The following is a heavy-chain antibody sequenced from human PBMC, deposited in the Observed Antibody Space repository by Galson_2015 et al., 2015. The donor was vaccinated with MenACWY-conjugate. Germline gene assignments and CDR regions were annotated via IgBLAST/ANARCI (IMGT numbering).Heavy chain of an antibody. D-gene: IGHD5-18*01. Sequence: SLRLSCAASGFTFSSYAMSWVRQAPGKGLEWVSAISGSGGSTYYADSVKGRFTISRDNSKNTLYLQMNSLRAEDTAVYYCVKQDTAMVTFDYWGQGTLVTVSS. J-gene: IGHJ4*02. CDR2: ISGSGGST. CDR1: GFTFSSYA. V-gene: IGHV3-23*01. CDR3: VKQDTAMVTFDY.